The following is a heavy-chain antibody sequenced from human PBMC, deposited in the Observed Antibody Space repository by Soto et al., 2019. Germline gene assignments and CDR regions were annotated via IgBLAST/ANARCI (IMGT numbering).Heavy chain of an antibody. D-gene: IGHD4-17*01. CDR3: ARVPPPFTSYSDYGAFDI. Sequence: QVQLVQSGAEVKKPGASVKVSCKASGYTFTGYYMHWVRQAPGQGLEWMGWINPNSGGTNYAQKFQGWVTMTRDTSISTAYMELSRLRSDDTAVYYCARVPPPFTSYSDYGAFDIWGQGTMVTVSS. CDR1: GYTFTGYY. CDR2: INPNSGGT. J-gene: IGHJ3*02. V-gene: IGHV1-2*04.